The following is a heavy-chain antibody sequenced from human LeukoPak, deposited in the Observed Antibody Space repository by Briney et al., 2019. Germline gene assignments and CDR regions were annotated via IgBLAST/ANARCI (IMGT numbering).Heavy chain of an antibody. CDR3: TRSGYRHPYHFES. V-gene: IGHV3-23*01. CDR1: GFTLSSYE. Sequence: GGSLRLSCTASGFTLSSYEMSWIRQAPGKGLEWVSSIDYSGGSTYYADSVKGRFTISRDNSKNTLYLQMNSLRADDTAIYYCTRSGYRHPYHFESWGQGTLVIVSS. D-gene: IGHD3-22*01. CDR2: IDYSGGST. J-gene: IGHJ4*02.